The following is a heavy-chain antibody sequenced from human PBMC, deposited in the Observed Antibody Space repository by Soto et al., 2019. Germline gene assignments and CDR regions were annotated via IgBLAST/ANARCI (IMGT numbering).Heavy chain of an antibody. D-gene: IGHD6-13*01. CDR1: GGSISSYY. Sequence: SDTLSLTCTVSGGSISSYYWSWIRQPPGKGLEWIGYIYYSGSTNYNPSLKSRVTISVDTSKNQFSLKLSSVTAADTAVYYCASRIAAAGTRDYYYYGMDVWGQGTTVTVSS. J-gene: IGHJ6*02. CDR3: ASRIAAAGTRDYYYYGMDV. V-gene: IGHV4-59*08. CDR2: IYYSGST.